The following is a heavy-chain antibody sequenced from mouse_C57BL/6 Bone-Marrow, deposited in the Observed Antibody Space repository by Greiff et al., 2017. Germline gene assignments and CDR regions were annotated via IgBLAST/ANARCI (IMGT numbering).Heavy chain of an antibody. Sequence: EVKLVESGGGLVKPGGSLKLSCAASGFTFSDYGMHWVRQAPEKGLEWVAYISSGSSTIYYADTVKGRFTISRDNAKNTLFLQMTSLRSEDTAMYYCAKDYSNYYAMDYWGQGTSVTVSS. V-gene: IGHV5-17*01. J-gene: IGHJ4*01. D-gene: IGHD2-5*01. CDR2: ISSGSSTI. CDR1: GFTFSDYG. CDR3: AKDYSNYYAMDY.